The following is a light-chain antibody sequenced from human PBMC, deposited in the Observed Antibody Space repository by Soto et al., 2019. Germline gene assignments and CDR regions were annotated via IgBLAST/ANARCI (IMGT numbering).Light chain of an antibody. CDR1: QSVSSN. CDR3: QQYNNWPVT. J-gene: IGKJ3*01. V-gene: IGKV3D-15*01. CDR2: GAS. Sequence: IVMTHSPATLSVSPGKRATLSARASQSVSSNLAWYQQKPGQAPRLLIYGASTRATGIPARFSGSGSGTEFTLTISSLQSEDFAVYYCQQYNNWPVTFGPGTKVDIK.